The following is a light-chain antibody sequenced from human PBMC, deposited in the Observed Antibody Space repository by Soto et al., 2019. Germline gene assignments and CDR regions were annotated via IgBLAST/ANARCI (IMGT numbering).Light chain of an antibody. J-gene: IGKJ1*01. CDR1: QSISSN. CDR3: HQYGSSPAT. CDR2: GAS. V-gene: IGKV3-20*01. Sequence: EIVLTHSPATLSLSPWEIATLSCGASQSISSNLVWYQQKAGQAPRLLIYGASSRATGIPDRFSGSGSGTDFTLTISRLEPEDFAVYYCHQYGSSPATFGQGTKVDIK.